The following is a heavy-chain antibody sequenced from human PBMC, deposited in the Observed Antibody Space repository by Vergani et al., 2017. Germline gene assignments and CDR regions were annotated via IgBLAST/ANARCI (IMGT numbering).Heavy chain of an antibody. CDR1: GGSVSSGSYY. CDR3: ARDDAYSSGYYIDY. V-gene: IGHV4-61*10. J-gene: IGHJ4*02. Sequence: QVQLQESGPGLVKPSETLSLTCTVSGGSVSSGSYYWSWIRQPAGKGLEWIGYIYYSGSTNYNPSLKSLVTISVDTSKNQFSLKLSSVTAADTAVYYCARDDAYSSGYYIDYWGQGTLVTVSS. CDR2: IYYSGST. D-gene: IGHD3-22*01.